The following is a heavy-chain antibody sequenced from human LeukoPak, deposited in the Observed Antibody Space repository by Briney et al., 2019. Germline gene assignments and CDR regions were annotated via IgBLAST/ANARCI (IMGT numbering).Heavy chain of an antibody. D-gene: IGHD3-22*01. CDR2: INPNSGGT. J-gene: IGHJ3*02. CDR1: GYTFTGYY. CDR3: AGNYYDSSGHLDAFDI. V-gene: IGHV1-2*02. Sequence: ASVKVSCKASGYTFTGYYMHWVRQAPGQGLEWMGWINPNSGGTNYAQKFQGRVTMTRDTSISTAYMELSRLRSEDTAVYYCAGNYYDSSGHLDAFDIWGQGTMVTVSS.